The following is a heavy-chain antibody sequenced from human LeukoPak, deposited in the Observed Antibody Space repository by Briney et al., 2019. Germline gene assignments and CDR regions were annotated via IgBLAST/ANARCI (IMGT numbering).Heavy chain of an antibody. Sequence: SGTLSLTCTLSRGSIMTTHWWSWVRQPPGKGLEWIGEIYHTGTTNYSPSLKSRLTISVDQSSNQFSLRLSSVTAADTATYYCAAWGVDYGGNFDYSDYWGQGTLVTVSS. CDR2: IYHTGTT. CDR3: AAWGVDYGGNFDYSDY. V-gene: IGHV4-4*02. D-gene: IGHD4-23*01. CDR1: RGSIMTTHW. J-gene: IGHJ4*02.